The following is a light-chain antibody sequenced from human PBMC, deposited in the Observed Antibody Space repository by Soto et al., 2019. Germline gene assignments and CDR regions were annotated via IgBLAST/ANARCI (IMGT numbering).Light chain of an antibody. CDR1: SSDVGGYNY. CDR3: SSYTSSSTVV. CDR2: DVS. V-gene: IGLV2-14*01. Sequence: QSVLTRPASVSGSPGQSITSSCTGTSSDVGGYNYVSWYQQHPGKAPKLMIYDVSNRPSGVSNRFSGSKSGNTASLTISGLQAEDEADYYCSSYTSSSTVVFGGGTKLPVL. J-gene: IGLJ2*01.